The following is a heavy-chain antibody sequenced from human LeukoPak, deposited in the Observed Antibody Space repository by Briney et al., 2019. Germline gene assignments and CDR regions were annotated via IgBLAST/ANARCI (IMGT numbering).Heavy chain of an antibody. D-gene: IGHD3-10*01. V-gene: IGHV4-31*03. J-gene: IGHJ4*02. Sequence: SQTLSLTCTVSGGSISSGGYCWSWIRQHPGKGLEWIGYIYYSGSTYYNPSLKSRVTISVDTSKNQFSLKLSSVTAADTAVYYCARVRMYGSGSHGINYWGQGTLVTVSS. CDR1: GGSISSGGYC. CDR3: ARVRMYGSGSHGINY. CDR2: IYYSGST.